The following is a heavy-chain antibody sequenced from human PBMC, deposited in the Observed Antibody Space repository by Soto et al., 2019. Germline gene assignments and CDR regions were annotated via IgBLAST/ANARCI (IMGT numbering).Heavy chain of an antibody. CDR3: ARYGSGSDYKDPLDY. D-gene: IGHD3-10*01. V-gene: IGHV3-48*01. CDR1: GFKFRAHG. Sequence: GGSLRLSCEASGFKFRAHGMNWVRQAPGKGLEWISYIDYAGGTIYYADYVKGRFSISRDNAKNSLFLQMNSLRAEDTGVYYCARYGSGSDYKDPLDYWGQGTLVTVSS. CDR2: IDYAGGTI. J-gene: IGHJ4*02.